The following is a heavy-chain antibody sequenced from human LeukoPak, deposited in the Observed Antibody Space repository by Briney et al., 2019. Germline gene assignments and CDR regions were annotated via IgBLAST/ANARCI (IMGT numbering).Heavy chain of an antibody. Sequence: PGGSLRLSCAASGFTFSSYAMHWVRQAPGKGLEWVAVISYDGSNKYYADSVKGRFTISRDNSKNTLYLQMNSLRAEDTAMYYCARDFATDIVVVVAAAILDYWGQGTLVTVSS. CDR2: ISYDGSNK. CDR1: GFTFSSYA. D-gene: IGHD2-15*01. J-gene: IGHJ4*02. CDR3: ARDFATDIVVVVAAAILDY. V-gene: IGHV3-30-3*01.